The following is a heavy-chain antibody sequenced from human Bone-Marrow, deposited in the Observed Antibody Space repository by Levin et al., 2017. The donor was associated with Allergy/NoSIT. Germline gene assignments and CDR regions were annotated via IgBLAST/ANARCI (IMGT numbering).Heavy chain of an antibody. J-gene: IGHJ4*02. CDR3: AKDRWGYCSSTSCSWDVDY. Sequence: PGGSLRLSCAASGFTFSSYGMHWVRQAPGKGLEWVAVISYDGSNKYYADSVKGRFTISRDNSKNTLYLQMNSLRAEDTAVYYCAKDRWGYCSSTSCSWDVDYWGQGTLVTVSS. V-gene: IGHV3-30*18. CDR1: GFTFSSYG. CDR2: ISYDGSNK. D-gene: IGHD2-2*01.